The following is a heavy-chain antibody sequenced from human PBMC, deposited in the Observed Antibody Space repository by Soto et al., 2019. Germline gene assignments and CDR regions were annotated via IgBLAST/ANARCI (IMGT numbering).Heavy chain of an antibody. J-gene: IGHJ3*02. V-gene: IGHV1-18*01. CDR1: GYTFTSYG. CDR2: ISAYNGNT. CDR3: ARDGHYYGSGSYSYAFDI. Sequence: QVQLVQSGAEVKTPGASVKVSCKASGYTFTSYGISWVRQAPGQGLEWMGWISAYNGNTNYAQKLQGRVTMTTDTSTSTAYMELRSLRSDDTAVYYCARDGHYYGSGSYSYAFDIWGQGTMVTVSS. D-gene: IGHD3-10*01.